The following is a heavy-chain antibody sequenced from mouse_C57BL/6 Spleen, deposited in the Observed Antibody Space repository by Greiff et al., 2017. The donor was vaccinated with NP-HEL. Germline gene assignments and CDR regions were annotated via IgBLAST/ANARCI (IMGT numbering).Heavy chain of an antibody. CDR3: VRGDGYHLDY. D-gene: IGHD2-3*01. Sequence: EVNVVESGGGLVQPKGSLKLSCAASGFSFNTYAMNWVRQAPGKGLEWVARIRSKSNNYATYYADSVKDRFTISRDDSESMLYLQMNNLKTEDTAMYYCVRGDGYHLDYWGQGTTLTVSS. V-gene: IGHV10-1*01. CDR2: IRSKSNNYAT. J-gene: IGHJ2*01. CDR1: GFSFNTYA.